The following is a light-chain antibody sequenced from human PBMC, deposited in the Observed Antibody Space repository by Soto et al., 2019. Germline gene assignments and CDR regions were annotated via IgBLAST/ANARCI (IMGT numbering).Light chain of an antibody. Sequence: EIVVTQSPGTLSLSPGERATLSCRASQSISNDHLAWYQQKPGQAPRLLIYDASNRATGIPARFSGSGSGTDFTLTISSLEPEDFAVYYCQQRSNWPPITFGQGTRLEIK. CDR1: QSISND. J-gene: IGKJ5*01. CDR3: QQRSNWPPIT. CDR2: DAS. V-gene: IGKV3-11*01.